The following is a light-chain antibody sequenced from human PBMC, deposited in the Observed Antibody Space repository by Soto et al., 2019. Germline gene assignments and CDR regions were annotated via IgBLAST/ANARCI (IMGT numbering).Light chain of an antibody. J-gene: IGKJ5*01. Sequence: DIQMTQSPSSLSASVGDRVTITCRASQSISAYLNWYQQKPGKAPKLLIYGASSLQSGVPSRFSGSGSGTDFSLTISSLQPEDFATYYCQQSYRSPITFGQGTRLVIK. CDR1: QSISAY. CDR2: GAS. CDR3: QQSYRSPIT. V-gene: IGKV1-39*01.